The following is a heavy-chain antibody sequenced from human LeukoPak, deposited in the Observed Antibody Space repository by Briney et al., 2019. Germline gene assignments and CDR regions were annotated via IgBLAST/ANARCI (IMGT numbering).Heavy chain of an antibody. D-gene: IGHD2-15*01. V-gene: IGHV3-21*01. CDR2: ISRSSSYI. J-gene: IGHJ5*02. CDR1: GFLFSSYS. CDR3: ARDTILGDCSGGSCETRT. Sequence: GGSLRLSCAAAGFLFSSYSMKWVRQARGRGLEGVSSISRSSSYIYYADSVKGRFTISRGNAKNSLYLQMNSLRAEDTAVYYCARDTILGDCSGGSCETRTWGQGTLVTVSS.